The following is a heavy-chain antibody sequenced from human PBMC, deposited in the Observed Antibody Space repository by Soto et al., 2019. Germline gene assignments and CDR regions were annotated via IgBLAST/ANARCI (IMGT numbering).Heavy chain of an antibody. Sequence: ASVKVSCKASGYIFTSHGISWVRQAPGQGLEWMGRISTYNGNTKYAQKLQGRVTMTTDTSASIAYMELRSLRSDDTAVYYCARDNGQWLVSDWGRGTLVTVSS. J-gene: IGHJ1*01. D-gene: IGHD6-19*01. CDR3: ARDNGQWLVSD. V-gene: IGHV1-18*01. CDR1: GYIFTSHG. CDR2: ISTYNGNT.